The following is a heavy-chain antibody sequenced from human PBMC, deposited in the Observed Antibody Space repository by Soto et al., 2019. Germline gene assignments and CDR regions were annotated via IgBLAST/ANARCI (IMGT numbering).Heavy chain of an antibody. CDR2: IYYSGST. V-gene: IGHV4-39*07. J-gene: IGHJ4*02. CDR1: GGSISSSSYY. CDR3: AGARGRYYYDSSGHYDY. D-gene: IGHD3-22*01. Sequence: SETLSLTCTVSGGSISSSSYYWGWIRQPPGKGLEWIGSIYYSGSTYYNPSLKSRVTISVDTSKNQFSLKLSSVTAADTAVYYCAGARGRYYYDSSGHYDYWGQGTLVTVSS.